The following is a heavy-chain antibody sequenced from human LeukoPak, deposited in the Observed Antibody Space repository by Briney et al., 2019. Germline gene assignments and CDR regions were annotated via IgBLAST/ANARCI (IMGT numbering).Heavy chain of an antibody. CDR2: IYYSGST. V-gene: IGHV4-59*08. CDR3: ATSTGTY. Sequence: PSETLSLTCTVSGGSISSYYWSWIRQPPGKGLEWIGYIYYSGSTNYNPSLKSRVTISADTSKNQFSLKLSSVTAADTAVYYCATSTGTYWGQGTLVTVSS. D-gene: IGHD2-2*01. J-gene: IGHJ4*02. CDR1: GGSISSYY.